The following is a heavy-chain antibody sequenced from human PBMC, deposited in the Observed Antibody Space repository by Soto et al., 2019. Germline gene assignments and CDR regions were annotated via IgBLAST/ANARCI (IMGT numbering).Heavy chain of an antibody. CDR1: GISFNNAW. Sequence: GGSLRLSCVASGISFNNAWVSWVRQAPGKGLEWVGRIRTKSQGGTTDYAAPVKGRFTISRDDSKDTLYLQMNSLKTEDTAIYYCATGSRLVPPDYWGQGTLVTVSS. V-gene: IGHV3-15*05. CDR3: ATGSRLVPPDY. CDR2: IRTKSQGGTT. J-gene: IGHJ4*02. D-gene: IGHD2-2*01.